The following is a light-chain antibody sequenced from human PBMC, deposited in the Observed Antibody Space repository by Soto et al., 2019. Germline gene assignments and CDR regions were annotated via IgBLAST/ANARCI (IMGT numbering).Light chain of an antibody. J-gene: IGKJ5*01. CDR3: QQYGSSPIT. Sequence: EIVLTQSPGTLSLSPGERATLSCRASQSVSNNYLAWYQQKPGQAPRLLIYGASNRATGIPDRFSGSGSGTDLPFPISRLAPEDLAVYYCQQYGSSPITFGQRTRLEIK. CDR1: QSVSNNY. V-gene: IGKV3-20*01. CDR2: GAS.